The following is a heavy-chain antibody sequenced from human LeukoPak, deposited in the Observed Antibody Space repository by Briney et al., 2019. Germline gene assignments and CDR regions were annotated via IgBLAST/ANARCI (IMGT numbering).Heavy chain of an antibody. CDR3: AKDDSSSWGIFDY. CDR1: GFTFDDYA. Sequence: LTGRSLRLSCAASGFTFDDYAMHWVRQAPGKGLEWVSGISWNSGSIGYADSVKGRFTISRDNAKNSLYLQMNSLRAEDTALYYCAKDDSSSWGIFDYWGQGTLVTVSS. J-gene: IGHJ4*02. D-gene: IGHD6-13*01. CDR2: ISWNSGSI. V-gene: IGHV3-9*01.